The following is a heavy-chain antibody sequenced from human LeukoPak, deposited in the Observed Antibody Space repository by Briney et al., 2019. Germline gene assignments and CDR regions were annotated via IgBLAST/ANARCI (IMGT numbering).Heavy chain of an antibody. CDR1: GFTFRSFA. CDR2: VSTDGSNQ. V-gene: IGHV3-30-3*01. D-gene: IGHD4-17*01. Sequence: PGRSLRLSCAASGFTFRSFAMHWVRQAPGKGLEWVAVVSTDGSNQYYADSVKGRFTISRDNAKNSLYLQMNSLRAEDTAVYYCAREGGGYGDKLLQHWGQGTLVTVSS. J-gene: IGHJ1*01. CDR3: AREGGGYGDKLLQH.